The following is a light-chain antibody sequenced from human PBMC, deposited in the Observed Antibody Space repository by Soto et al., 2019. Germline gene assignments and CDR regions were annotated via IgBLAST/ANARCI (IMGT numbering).Light chain of an antibody. CDR1: QSVSDN. V-gene: IGKV3-15*01. Sequence: EVVMTQSPATLSVSPGERATLSCRASQSVSDNLAWYQQKPGQAPRLLIYGASTRATGVPARFSGSGSGTEFTLTISSLQSEDFAVYYCQQYNNWTYTFGQGTKLAIK. CDR3: QQYNNWTYT. CDR2: GAS. J-gene: IGKJ2*01.